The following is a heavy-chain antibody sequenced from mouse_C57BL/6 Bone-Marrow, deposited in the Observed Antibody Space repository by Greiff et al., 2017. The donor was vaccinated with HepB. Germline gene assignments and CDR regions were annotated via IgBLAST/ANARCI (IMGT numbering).Heavy chain of an antibody. CDR1: GYTFTSYG. V-gene: IGHV1-81*01. D-gene: IGHD1-1*01. Sequence: VQLQQSGAELARPGASVKLSCKASGYTFTSYGISWVKQRTGQGLEWIGEIYPRSGNTYYNEKFKGKATLTADKSSSTAYMELRSLTSEDSAVSFCARIGTTVYYFDYWGQGTTLTVSS. CDR3: ARIGTTVYYFDY. CDR2: IYPRSGNT. J-gene: IGHJ2*01.